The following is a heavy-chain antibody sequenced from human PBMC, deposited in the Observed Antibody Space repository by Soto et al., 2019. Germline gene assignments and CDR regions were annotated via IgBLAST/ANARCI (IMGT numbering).Heavy chain of an antibody. J-gene: IGHJ4*02. V-gene: IGHV4-30-4*01. Sequence: QVQLQESGPGLVKPSQTLSLTCTVSGGSISSGDYYWSWIRQPPGKGLEWIGYIYYSGSTYYNPSLKSRVTISVDTSKNQFSLKLSSVTAADTAVYYCAREKNNSDYIGDRYYFDYWGQGTLVTVSS. CDR2: IYYSGST. CDR1: GGSISSGDYY. D-gene: IGHD4-4*01. CDR3: AREKNNSDYIGDRYYFDY.